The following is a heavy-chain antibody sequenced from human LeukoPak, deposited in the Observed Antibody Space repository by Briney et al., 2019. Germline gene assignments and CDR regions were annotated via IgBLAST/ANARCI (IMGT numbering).Heavy chain of an antibody. D-gene: IGHD3-3*01. CDR1: GYTFTGYY. V-gene: IGHV1-2*02. CDR3: ARRNTIFGVVHFDY. CDR2: INPNSGGT. Sequence: ASVKVSCKTPGYTFTGYYIHWVRQAPGQGLEWMGCINPNSGGTNYAQKFQGRVTMTRDTSIRTAYMELTRLRSDDTAVYYCARRNTIFGVVHFDYWGQGSLVTVSS. J-gene: IGHJ4*02.